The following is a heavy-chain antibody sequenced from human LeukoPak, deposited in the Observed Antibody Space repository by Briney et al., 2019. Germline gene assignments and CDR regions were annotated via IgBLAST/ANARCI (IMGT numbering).Heavy chain of an antibody. CDR2: ITPSGGNT. CDR3: ARRRDYAGYYYGMDV. D-gene: IGHD4-23*01. V-gene: IGHV3-64*02. Sequence: SGGSLRLSCAASGFTFSSYGMHWVRQAPGKGLEYVSAITPSGGNTFYAGSVKGRFTILRDNSKNTLYLQMGGLRAEDMAVYYCARRRDYAGYYYGMDVWGQGTTVTVSS. J-gene: IGHJ6*02. CDR1: GFTFSSYG.